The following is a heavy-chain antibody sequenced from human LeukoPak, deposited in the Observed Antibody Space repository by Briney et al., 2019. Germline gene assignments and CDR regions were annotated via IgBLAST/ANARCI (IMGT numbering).Heavy chain of an antibody. Sequence: GGSLRLSCAASGFTVSGNYMSWVRQAPGKGLEWVSIIFSPGSTYYADSGKGRFTSSRVNSKNTMYLQMNSLRVEDTAVYYCARGGGIVGVTDEYYFDSWGQGTLVTVSS. V-gene: IGHV3-66*01. CDR1: GFTVSGNY. CDR2: IFSPGST. CDR3: ARGGGIVGVTDEYYFDS. D-gene: IGHD1-26*01. J-gene: IGHJ4*02.